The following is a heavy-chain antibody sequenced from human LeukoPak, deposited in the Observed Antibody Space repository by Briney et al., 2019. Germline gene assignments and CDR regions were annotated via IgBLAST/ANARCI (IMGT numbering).Heavy chain of an antibody. CDR1: GFTFSGYW. CDR2: INSDGSGT. CDR3: ARDRAGNWEQPFNYYMDV. J-gene: IGHJ6*03. D-gene: IGHD1/OR15-1a*01. V-gene: IGHV3-74*01. Sequence: PGGSLRLSCASSGFTFSGYWMHWVRQAPGKWLVWVSRINSDGSGTSFADSVKGRFTISRDNAKNTLYLQMNSLRAEDTAVYYCARDRAGNWEQPFNYYMDVWGKGTTIAVSS.